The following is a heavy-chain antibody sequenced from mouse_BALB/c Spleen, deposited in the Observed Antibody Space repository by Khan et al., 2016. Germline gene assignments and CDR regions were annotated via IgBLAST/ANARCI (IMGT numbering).Heavy chain of an antibody. V-gene: IGHV5-9-2*01. Sequence: EVELVESGGGLVKPGGSLKLSCAASGFTFSSYGMSWVRQTPEKRLEWVATISGGGSYTYYPDSVKGRFTISRDNAKNNLYLQMSSLRSEDTALYYCARIIHYYGYDYFDYWGQGTTLTVSS. D-gene: IGHD1-2*01. CDR3: ARIIHYYGYDYFDY. J-gene: IGHJ2*01. CDR2: ISGGGSYT. CDR1: GFTFSSYG.